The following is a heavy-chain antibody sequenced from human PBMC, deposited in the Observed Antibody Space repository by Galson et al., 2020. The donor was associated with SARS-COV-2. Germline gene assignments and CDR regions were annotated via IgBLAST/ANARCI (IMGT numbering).Heavy chain of an antibody. Sequence: GGSLRLSCAASGFTFSSYAMSWLRQAPGKGLEWVSAISGSGVSTYYADSVKGRFTISRDNSKNTLYLQMNSLRAEDTAVYYCAKEQDIVVVVAATDWLDPWGQGTLVTVSS. V-gene: IGHV3-23*01. J-gene: IGHJ5*02. CDR1: GFTFSSYA. CDR2: ISGSGVST. D-gene: IGHD2-15*01. CDR3: AKEQDIVVVVAATDWLDP.